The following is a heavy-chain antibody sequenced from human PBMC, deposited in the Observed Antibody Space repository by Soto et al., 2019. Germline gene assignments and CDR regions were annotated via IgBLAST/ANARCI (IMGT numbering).Heavy chain of an antibody. D-gene: IGHD4-17*01. CDR3: ARRGYGGNSGYWYFDL. CDR1: GGTFSSYA. V-gene: IGHV1-69*01. J-gene: IGHJ2*01. Sequence: QVQLVQSGAEVKKPGSSVKVSCKASGGTFSSYAISWVRQAPGQGLEWMGGIIPIFGTANSAQKFQGRVTMTADESTSTGYMELSSLRSEDTAVYYCARRGYGGNSGYWYFDLWGRGTLVTVSS. CDR2: IIPIFGTA.